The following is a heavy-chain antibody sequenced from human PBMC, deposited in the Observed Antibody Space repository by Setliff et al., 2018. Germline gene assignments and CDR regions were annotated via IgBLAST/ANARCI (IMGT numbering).Heavy chain of an antibody. CDR3: ARAPSVELVTIRTNSWFTY. J-gene: IGHJ4*02. D-gene: IGHD5-18*01. CDR2: ISTYNGDA. CDR1: GYTFTSYG. V-gene: IGHV1-18*01. Sequence: ASVKVSCKASGYTFTSYGISWVRQAPGQGLEWMGWISTYNGDANYAQKFQGRVTLTTDASTSTAYMELRSLTSDDSAFYYCARAPSVELVTIRTNSWFTYWGQGTLVTVSS.